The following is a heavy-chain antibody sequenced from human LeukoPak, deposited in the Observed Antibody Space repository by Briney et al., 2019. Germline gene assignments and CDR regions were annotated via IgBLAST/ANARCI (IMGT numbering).Heavy chain of an antibody. CDR3: ARVGGTNYYYYGMDV. Sequence: SETLSLTCAVSGGSISSANWWSWVRQPPGKGLEWIGEIHHSGTTTYNPSLKSRLTISVDKSKNQFSLTLNSVTAADTAVYYCARVGGTNYYYYGMDVWGQGTTVTVSS. CDR2: IHHSGTT. V-gene: IGHV4-4*02. J-gene: IGHJ6*02. D-gene: IGHD1-26*01. CDR1: GGSISSANW.